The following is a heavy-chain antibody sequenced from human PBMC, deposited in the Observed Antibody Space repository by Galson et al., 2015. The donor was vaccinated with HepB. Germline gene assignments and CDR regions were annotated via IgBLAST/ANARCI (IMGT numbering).Heavy chain of an antibody. Sequence: SLRLSCAASGFTFSTYSMNWVRQAPGKGLEWVAVISYDGSNKYYADSVKGRFTISRDNSKNTLYLQMNSLRAEDTAVYYCAKESDDAFDIWGQGTMVTVSS. CDR1: GFTFSTYS. CDR2: ISYDGSNK. CDR3: AKESDDAFDI. V-gene: IGHV3-30*18. J-gene: IGHJ3*02.